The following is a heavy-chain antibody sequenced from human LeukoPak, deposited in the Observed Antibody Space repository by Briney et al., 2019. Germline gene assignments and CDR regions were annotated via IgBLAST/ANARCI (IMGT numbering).Heavy chain of an antibody. CDR3: ARQSTPSAAGTGY. V-gene: IGHV4-61*08. CDR1: GGSISSGGYY. J-gene: IGHJ4*02. D-gene: IGHD6-13*01. CDR2: IYYSGST. Sequence: SETLSLTCTVSGGSISSGGYYWSWIRQHPGKGLEWIGYIYYSGSTNYNPSLKSRVTISVDTSKNQFSLKLSSVTAADTAVYYCARQSTPSAAGTGYWGQGTLVTVSS.